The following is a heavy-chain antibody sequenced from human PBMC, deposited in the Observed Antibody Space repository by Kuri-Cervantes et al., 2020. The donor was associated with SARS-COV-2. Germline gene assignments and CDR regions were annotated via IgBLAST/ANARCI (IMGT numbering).Heavy chain of an antibody. CDR1: GFTFGGYA. CDR3: ARVRMPAYYFDY. D-gene: IGHD2-2*01. Sequence: GGSLRLSCTASGFTFGGYAMSWFRQAPGKGLEWVGFIRSNAYGGTTENAASVRGRFTISRDDSKSIAYLQMNSPKTEDTAVYYCARVRMPAYYFDYWGQGTMVTVSS. V-gene: IGHV3-49*03. J-gene: IGHJ4*02. CDR2: IRSNAYGGTT.